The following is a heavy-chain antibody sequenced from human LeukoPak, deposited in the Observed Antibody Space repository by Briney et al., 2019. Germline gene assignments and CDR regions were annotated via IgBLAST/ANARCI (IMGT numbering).Heavy chain of an antibody. CDR2: ISDSGGRT. V-gene: IGHV3-23*01. CDR3: AKRGVVIRVILVGFHKEASSFDS. D-gene: IGHD3-22*01. J-gene: IGHJ4*02. CDR1: GITLSNYG. Sequence: GGSLRLSCAVSGITLSNYGMSWVRQPPGKGLEWVAGISDSGGRTNYADSVKGRFTISRDNPKNTLYLQMNSLRAEDTAVYFCAKRGVVIRVILVGFHKEASSFDSWGQGALVTVSS.